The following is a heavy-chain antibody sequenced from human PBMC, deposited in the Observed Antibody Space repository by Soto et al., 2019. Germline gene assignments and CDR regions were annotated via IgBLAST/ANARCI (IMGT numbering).Heavy chain of an antibody. Sequence: EVQLVESGGGLVQPGRSLRLSCTASGFTFGDYAMTWVRQAPGKGLEWIGFIRSNTYGGTTEYAASVKGRFTISRDDSKSIAYLQMNSLNTEDTAVYYCTRDALPRYYDAFDIWGQGTMVTVSS. J-gene: IGHJ3*02. V-gene: IGHV3-49*04. D-gene: IGHD3-10*01. CDR1: GFTFGDYA. CDR3: TRDALPRYYDAFDI. CDR2: IRSNTYGGTT.